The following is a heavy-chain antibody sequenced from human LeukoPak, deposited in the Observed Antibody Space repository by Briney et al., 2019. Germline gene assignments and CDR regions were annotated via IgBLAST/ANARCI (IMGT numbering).Heavy chain of an antibody. J-gene: IGHJ4*02. Sequence: ASVKVSCKVSGFSLSDLSMNWVRQAPGKGLEWMGGFDPEDGELFYAQKFQGRLTMTGDTSTDTVYMELRSLRSDDTAVYYCARMILLLGDVLTVPPRGFDYWGQGTLVTVSS. V-gene: IGHV1-24*01. CDR3: ARMILLLGDVLTVPPRGFDY. CDR2: FDPEDGEL. CDR1: GFSLSDLS. D-gene: IGHD3-9*01.